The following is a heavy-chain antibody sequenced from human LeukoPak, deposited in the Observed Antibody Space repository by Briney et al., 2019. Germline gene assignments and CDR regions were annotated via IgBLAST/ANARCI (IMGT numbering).Heavy chain of an antibody. CDR2: ISSSSSYI. J-gene: IGHJ3*02. D-gene: IGHD3-3*01. CDR3: ARDCSSGYYDFWSGYWAFDI. CDR1: GFTFSSYS. V-gene: IGHV3-21*01. Sequence: PGGSLRLSCAASGFTFSSYSMTWVRQAPGEGLEWVSSISSSSSYIYYADSVKGRFTISRDNAKNSLYLQMNSLRAEDTAVYYCARDCSSGYYDFWSGYWAFDIWGQGTMVTVSS.